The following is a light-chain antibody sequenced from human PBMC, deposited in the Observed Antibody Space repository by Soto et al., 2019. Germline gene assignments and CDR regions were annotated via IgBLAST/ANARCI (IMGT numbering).Light chain of an antibody. CDR1: QDISNY. CDR2: DAS. V-gene: IGKV1-33*01. Sequence: DIQMTRSPSSLSASVGDRVTITCQASQDISNYLNWYQQKPGKAPKLLIYDASNLETGVPSRFSGSGSGTDFTFTISSLQPEDIATYYCQQYDKGLTFGGGTKVEIK. CDR3: QQYDKGLT. J-gene: IGKJ4*01.